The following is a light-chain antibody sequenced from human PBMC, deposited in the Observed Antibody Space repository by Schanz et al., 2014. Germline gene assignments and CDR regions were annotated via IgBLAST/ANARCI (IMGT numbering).Light chain of an antibody. Sequence: EIVLTQSPAALSLSPGERATLSCRASQSIGIDLAWYQQKLGQAPRLLIYEASNRATGIPARFSGSGSGTDFTLTISSLEPEDFAVYYCQQRSNWPPLTFGGGTKVEIK. V-gene: IGKV3-11*01. CDR1: QSIGID. J-gene: IGKJ4*01. CDR3: QQRSNWPPLT. CDR2: EAS.